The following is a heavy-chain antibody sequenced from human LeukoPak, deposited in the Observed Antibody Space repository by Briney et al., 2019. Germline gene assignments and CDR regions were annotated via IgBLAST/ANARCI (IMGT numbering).Heavy chain of an antibody. CDR3: ARGEVVVVPAAISPYYYYYGMDV. CDR2: ISYDGSNK. CDR1: GFTFSSYA. D-gene: IGHD2-2*02. J-gene: IGHJ6*02. V-gene: IGHV3-30-3*01. Sequence: GRSLRLSCAASGFTFSSYAMHWVRQAPGKGLEWVAVISYDGSNKYYADSVKGRFTISRDNSKNTLYLQMNSLRAEDTAVYYCARGEVVVVPAAISPYYYYYGMDVWGQGTTVTVSS.